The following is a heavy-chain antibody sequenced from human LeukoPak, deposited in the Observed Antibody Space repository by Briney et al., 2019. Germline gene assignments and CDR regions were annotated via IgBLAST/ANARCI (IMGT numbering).Heavy chain of an antibody. D-gene: IGHD3-10*01. CDR1: GFTFSNYW. Sequence: GGSLRLSCAASGFTFSNYWMHWVRQAPGKGLVWVSRINTDGRSTSYVDSVKGRFTISRDNAKNMLYLQMNSLRAEDTAVYYCARVRGVMGAFDIWGQGTMVTVSS. CDR3: ARVRGVMGAFDI. J-gene: IGHJ3*02. V-gene: IGHV3-74*01. CDR2: INTDGRST.